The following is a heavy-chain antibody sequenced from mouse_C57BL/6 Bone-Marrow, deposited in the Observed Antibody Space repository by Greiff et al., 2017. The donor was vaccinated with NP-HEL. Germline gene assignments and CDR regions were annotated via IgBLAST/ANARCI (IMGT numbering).Heavy chain of an antibody. J-gene: IGHJ2*01. V-gene: IGHV1-81*01. CDR2: IYPRSGNT. CDR1: GYTFTSYG. Sequence: VKLVESGAELARPGASVKLSCKASGYTFTSYGISWVKQRTGQGLEWIGEIYPRSGNTYYNEKFKGKATLTADKSSSTAYMELRSLTSEDSAVYFCARGAAQAYYFDYWGQGTTLTVSS. CDR3: ARGAAQAYYFDY. D-gene: IGHD3-2*02.